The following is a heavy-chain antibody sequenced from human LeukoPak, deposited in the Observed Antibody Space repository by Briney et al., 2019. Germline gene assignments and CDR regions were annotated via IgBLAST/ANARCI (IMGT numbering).Heavy chain of an antibody. V-gene: IGHV3-23*01. CDR2: ISGSGGST. CDR3: AKDNSINYYDSSGYYWVY. D-gene: IGHD3-22*01. Sequence: GGSLRLSCAASGFTFSSYAMSWVRQAPGKGLEWVSAISGSGGSTYYADSVKSRFTISRDNSKNPLYLQMNSLRAEDTAVYYCAKDNSINYYDSSGYYWVYWGQGTLVSVSS. CDR1: GFTFSSYA. J-gene: IGHJ4*02.